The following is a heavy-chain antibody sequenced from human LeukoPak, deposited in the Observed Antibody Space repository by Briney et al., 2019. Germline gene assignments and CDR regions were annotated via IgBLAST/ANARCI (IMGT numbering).Heavy chain of an antibody. J-gene: IGHJ4*02. CDR2: IYRSGNT. CDR3: ARGYCSSISCQPLDY. CDR1: GGSISSGGYY. D-gene: IGHD2-2*01. V-gene: IGHV4-39*07. Sequence: SETLSLTCTVSGGSISSGGYYWGWIRQPPGKGLEWIGSIYRSGNTYYNPSLKSRVTISIDTSKNQFSLNLSSVTAAETAVYYCARGYCSSISCQPLDYWGQGTLVTVSS.